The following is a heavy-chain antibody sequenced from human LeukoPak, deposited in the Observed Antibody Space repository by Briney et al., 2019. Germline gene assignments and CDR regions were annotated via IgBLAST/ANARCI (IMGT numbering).Heavy chain of an antibody. Sequence: GASVNVSCKASGGTFSSYAISWVRQAPGQGLEWMGGIIPIFGTANYAQKFQGRVTITADESTSTAYMELSSLRSEDTAVYYCAREFRQLVPDYYYYYGMDVWGQGTTVTVSS. CDR1: GGTFSSYA. CDR2: IIPIFGTA. D-gene: IGHD6-13*01. CDR3: AREFRQLVPDYYYYYGMDV. J-gene: IGHJ6*02. V-gene: IGHV1-69*13.